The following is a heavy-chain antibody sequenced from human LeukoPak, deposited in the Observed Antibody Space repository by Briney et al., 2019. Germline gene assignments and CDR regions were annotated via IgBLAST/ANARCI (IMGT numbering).Heavy chain of an antibody. CDR3: ATRATVVTWAYYYYYMDV. D-gene: IGHD4-23*01. V-gene: IGHV3-11*04. CDR2: ISSSGSTI. J-gene: IGHJ6*03. Sequence: SGGSLRLSCAASGFTFSDYYMSWIRQAPGKGLEWVSYISSSGSTIYYADSVKGRFTISRDNAKNSLYLQMNSLRAEDTAVYYCATRATVVTWAYYYYYMDVWGKGTTVTVSS. CDR1: GFTFSDYY.